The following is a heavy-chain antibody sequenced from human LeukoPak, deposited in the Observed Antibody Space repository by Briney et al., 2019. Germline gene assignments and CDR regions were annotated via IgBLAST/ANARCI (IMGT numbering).Heavy chain of an antibody. J-gene: IGHJ5*02. CDR2: ISYDGSNK. Sequence: GRSLRLSCSASGFTFSSYAMHWVRQAPGKGLEWVAVISYDGSNKYYADSVKGRFTVSRDNSKNTLYLQMNSLRAEDAAVYYCARDATYSRGFDPWGQGTLVTVSS. CDR3: ARDATYSRGFDP. D-gene: IGHD5-12*01. V-gene: IGHV3-30-3*01. CDR1: GFTFSSYA.